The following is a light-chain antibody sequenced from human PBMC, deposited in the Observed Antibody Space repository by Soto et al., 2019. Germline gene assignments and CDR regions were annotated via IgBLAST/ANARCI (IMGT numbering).Light chain of an antibody. CDR1: QNIGSS. V-gene: IGKV1-5*01. J-gene: IGKJ2*01. CDR3: KQHNDYSAVT. Sequence: DIQMTQSPSTLSASVGDRVTITCRASQNIGSSLAWYQHRPGKAPKLLIFDASTLQTGVPSRLSGSGFGTEFTLTINGLHPDDFATYCCKQHNDYSAVTFGQGTKLEIK. CDR2: DAS.